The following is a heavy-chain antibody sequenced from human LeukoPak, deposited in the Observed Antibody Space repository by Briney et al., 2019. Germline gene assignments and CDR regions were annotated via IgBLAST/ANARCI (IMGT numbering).Heavy chain of an antibody. CDR2: IYTSGST. D-gene: IGHD2-2*01. J-gene: IGHJ6*03. Sequence: SETLSLTCTVSGGSIRSYYWSWIRQPAGKGLEWIGRIYTSGSTNYNPSLKSRVTMSVDTSKNQFSLKLSSVTAADTAVYYCARVERVPAALNYYYYYYYMDVWGKGTTVTVSS. CDR1: GGSIRSYY. V-gene: IGHV4-4*07. CDR3: ARVERVPAALNYYYYYYYMDV.